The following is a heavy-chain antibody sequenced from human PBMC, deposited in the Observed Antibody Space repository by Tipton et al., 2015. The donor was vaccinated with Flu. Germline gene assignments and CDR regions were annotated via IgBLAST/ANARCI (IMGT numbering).Heavy chain of an antibody. V-gene: IGHV3-7*03. Sequence: SLRLSCAASGFTFSNYWMSWVRQAPGKGLEWVAFIWYDGSKTYYGDSVRGRFTISRDNAKKSLFLQMNGLTEDDAAVYYCARTGDYWYFDLWGRGTLVTVAS. J-gene: IGHJ2*01. CDR1: GFTFSNYW. CDR2: IWYDGSKT. CDR3: ARTGDYWYFDL. D-gene: IGHD7-27*01.